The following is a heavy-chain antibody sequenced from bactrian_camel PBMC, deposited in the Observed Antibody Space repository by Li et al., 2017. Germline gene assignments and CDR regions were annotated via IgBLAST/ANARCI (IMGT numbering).Heavy chain of an antibody. J-gene: IGHJ6*01. CDR1: GYTSNTGC. V-gene: IGHV3S26*01. D-gene: IGHD3*01. Sequence: VQLVESGGGSVQAGGSLRLSCLVSGYTSNTGCMGWFRQAPGKEREGVALIDSNGRTRYAESVKGQFTISKDNAQNILYLQMSSLKSEDSAMYYCAAQGGGLHFSLLTCDHNDFASWGQGTQVTVS. CDR2: IDSNGRT. CDR3: AAQGGGLHFSLLTCDHNDFAS.